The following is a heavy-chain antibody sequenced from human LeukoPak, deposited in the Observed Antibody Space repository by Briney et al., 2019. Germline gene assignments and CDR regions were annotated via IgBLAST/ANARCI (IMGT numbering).Heavy chain of an antibody. J-gene: IGHJ4*01. CDR1: GYTFTGYY. CDR2: INPNSGGT. V-gene: IGHV1-2*06. CDR3: AKGGLITGTRPGLDY. Sequence: ASVKVSCKASGYTFTGYYMHWVRQAPGQGLEWMGRINPNSGGTNYAQKFQGRVTMTRDTSTSTVYMELSSLRSEDTAVYYCAKGGLITGTRPGLDYWGQGTLVTVSS. D-gene: IGHD1-20*01.